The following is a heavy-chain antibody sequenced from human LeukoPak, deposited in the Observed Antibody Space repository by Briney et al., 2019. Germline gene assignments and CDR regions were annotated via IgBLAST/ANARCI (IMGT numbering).Heavy chain of an antibody. CDR2: VWFDGTNK. CDR3: ARDGKLGYCSGGSCYSVFDY. CDR1: GFTFTNYG. V-gene: IGHV3-33*01. D-gene: IGHD2-15*01. Sequence: PGGSLRLSCAASGFTFTNYGMHWVRQAPGKGLEWVAVVWFDGTNKYYADSVKGRFTISRDNSKNTLYLQMNSLRAEDTAVYYCARDGKLGYCSGGSCYSVFDYWGQGTLVTVSS. J-gene: IGHJ4*02.